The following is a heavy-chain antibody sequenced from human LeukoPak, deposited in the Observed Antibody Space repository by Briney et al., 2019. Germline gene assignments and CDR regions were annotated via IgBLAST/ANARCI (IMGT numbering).Heavy chain of an antibody. V-gene: IGHV1-69*05. CDR2: IIPLLGTP. CDR1: GGTSNTSP. CDR3: ARDLRYSSGWSASGMDV. J-gene: IGHJ6*03. Sequence: SVKVSCRASGGTSNTSPITWVRQAPGQGLEWMGGIIPLLGTPNYAPKFQGRVSMTTDTSTSTAYMDLRSLRSDDTAVYYCARDLRYSSGWSASGMDVWGKGTTVTISS. D-gene: IGHD6-19*01.